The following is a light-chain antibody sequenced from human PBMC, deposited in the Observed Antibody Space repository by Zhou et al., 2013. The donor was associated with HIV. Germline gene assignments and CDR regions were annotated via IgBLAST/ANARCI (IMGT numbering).Light chain of an antibody. CDR1: QNIDNL. Sequence: DIQMTQSPSTVSASVGDRVTITCRASQNIDNLLNWYQHKPGKAPNLLIYAASNLQSGVPSRFSGSGSGTDFTLTISSLQPEDFATYYCLQHNSYPRTFGQGTKVEIK. J-gene: IGKJ1*01. CDR3: LQHNSYPRT. CDR2: AAS. V-gene: IGKV1-17*01.